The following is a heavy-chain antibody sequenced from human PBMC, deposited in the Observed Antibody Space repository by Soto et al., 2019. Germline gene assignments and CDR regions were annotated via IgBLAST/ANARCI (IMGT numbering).Heavy chain of an antibody. J-gene: IGHJ6*02. CDR2: IYYSGST. Sequence: PSETLSLTCTVSGCSISSGDYYWSWIRQPPGKGLEWIGYIYYSGSTYYNPSLKSRVTISVDTSKNQFSLKLSSVTAADTAVYYCARVARADPFLYYSGMDVWGQGTMVTVSS. CDR3: ARVARADPFLYYSGMDV. D-gene: IGHD1-26*01. CDR1: GCSISSGDYY. V-gene: IGHV4-30-4*01.